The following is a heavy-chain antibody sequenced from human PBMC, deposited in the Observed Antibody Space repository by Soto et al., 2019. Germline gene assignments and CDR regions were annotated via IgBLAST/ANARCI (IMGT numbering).Heavy chain of an antibody. CDR1: GFTFSSYA. J-gene: IGHJ5*02. CDR2: ISYDGSNK. Sequence: QVQLVESGGGVVQPGRSLRLSCAASGFTFSSYAMHWVRQAPGKGLEWVAVISYDGSNKYYADSVKGRFTISRDNSKNKLYLQMNRLRAEDKSVYYCARAEGIAAAGRVNNGFDPWGQGTLVTVSS. D-gene: IGHD6-13*01. V-gene: IGHV3-30-3*01. CDR3: ARAEGIAAAGRVNNGFDP.